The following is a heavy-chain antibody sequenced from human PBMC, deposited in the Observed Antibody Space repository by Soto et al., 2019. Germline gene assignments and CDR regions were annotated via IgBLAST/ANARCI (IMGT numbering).Heavy chain of an antibody. J-gene: IGHJ6*02. CDR1: GFTFSSYA. Sequence: EVQRLESGGGLVQPGGSLRLSCAASGFTFSSYAMSWVRQAPGKGLEWVSAISGSGGSTYYADSVKGRFTISRDNSKDGLYLQMHSMRGEDTAVYYCAKSDYFWSGYYWAYYCYGMDVWGQGTTVTVSS. V-gene: IGHV3-23*01. CDR3: AKSDYFWSGYYWAYYCYGMDV. CDR2: ISGSGGST. D-gene: IGHD3-3*01.